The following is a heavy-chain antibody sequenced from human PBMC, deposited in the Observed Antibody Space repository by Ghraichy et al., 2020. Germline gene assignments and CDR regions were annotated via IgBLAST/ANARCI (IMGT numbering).Heavy chain of an antibody. CDR1: GLTFSDSA. V-gene: IGHV3-73*01. CDR3: TRGYCSGGICYSFDH. D-gene: IGHD2-15*01. Sequence: GGSLRLSCATSGLTFSDSAMHWVRQASGKGLEWVGRIRSKANRYATVYAASVKGRFTISRDDSKNTAYLQMNSLKTEDTALYDCTRGYCSGGICYSFDHWGQGTLVTVSS. CDR2: IRSKANRYAT. J-gene: IGHJ4*02.